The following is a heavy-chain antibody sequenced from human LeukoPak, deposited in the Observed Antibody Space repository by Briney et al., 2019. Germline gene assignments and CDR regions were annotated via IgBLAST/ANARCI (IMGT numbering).Heavy chain of an antibody. D-gene: IGHD3-3*01. CDR3: AKDSDFWSGSYFFDY. J-gene: IGHJ4*02. CDR1: GGSISSGDCY. Sequence: PSQTLSLTCTVSGGSISSGDCYWSWIRQPPGKGLEWVGYIYFSGSISYNPSLKSRVNISLDTSKNQFSLKLSSVTAADTAVYYCAKDSDFWSGSYFFDYCGQGTLVTVSS. V-gene: IGHV4-30-4*08. CDR2: IYFSGSI.